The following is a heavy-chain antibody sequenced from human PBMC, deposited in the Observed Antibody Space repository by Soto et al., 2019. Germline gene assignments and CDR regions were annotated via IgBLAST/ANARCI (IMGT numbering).Heavy chain of an antibody. D-gene: IGHD5-12*01. Sequence: ETLCPTGPVSGVSISSSYWSWIRQSPGTGLEWIGYIYYTGTTNYNPSLKRLVTISLDTAKNQFSLKVNSLTTADTAVYFCARGGKRYSNTASGVGGFDFWGQGTLVTVSS. V-gene: IGHV4-59*01. CDR1: GVSISSSY. CDR2: IYYTGTT. J-gene: IGHJ4*02. CDR3: ARGGKRYSNTASGVGGFDF.